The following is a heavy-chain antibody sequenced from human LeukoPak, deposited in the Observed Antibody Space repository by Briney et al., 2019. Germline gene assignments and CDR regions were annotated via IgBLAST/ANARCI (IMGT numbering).Heavy chain of an antibody. Sequence: SVKVSCKASGGTFSSYAISWVRQAPGQGLEWMGGIIPIFGTANYAQKFQGRVTITTDESTSTAYTELSSLRSEDTAVYYCARAYYYDSSGYYPFDYWGQGTLVTVSS. J-gene: IGHJ4*02. CDR2: IIPIFGTA. D-gene: IGHD3-22*01. V-gene: IGHV1-69*05. CDR1: GGTFSSYA. CDR3: ARAYYYDSSGYYPFDY.